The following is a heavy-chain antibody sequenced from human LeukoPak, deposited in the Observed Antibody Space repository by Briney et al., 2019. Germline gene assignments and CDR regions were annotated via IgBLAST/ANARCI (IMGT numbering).Heavy chain of an antibody. Sequence: ASVKDSCKASVYTFTSYGISWVRQAPGRGLEWMGWISAYNGNTNYAQKLRGRVTITTDTSTSTAYIELRSLRSDDTAVYYCARDLGYCSSTSCSTRGWFEPWGQGTLVTVSS. J-gene: IGHJ5*02. CDR2: ISAYNGNT. CDR1: VYTFTSYG. D-gene: IGHD2-2*01. CDR3: ARDLGYCSSTSCSTRGWFEP. V-gene: IGHV1-18*01.